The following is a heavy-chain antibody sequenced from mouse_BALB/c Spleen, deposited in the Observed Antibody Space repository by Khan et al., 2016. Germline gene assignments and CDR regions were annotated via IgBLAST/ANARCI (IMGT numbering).Heavy chain of an antibody. J-gene: IGHJ3*01. CDR2: ISDGGSYT. CDR1: GFTFSDYY. Sequence: EVELVESGGGLVKPGGSLKLSCAASGFTFSDYYMYWVRQTPEKRLEWVATISDGGSYTYYPDSVKGRFTISRDNAKNNLYLQMSSLKYEDTTKYYCAREGLRRGFAYWGQGTLVTVSA. CDR3: AREGLRRGFAY. V-gene: IGHV5-4*02. D-gene: IGHD2-4*01.